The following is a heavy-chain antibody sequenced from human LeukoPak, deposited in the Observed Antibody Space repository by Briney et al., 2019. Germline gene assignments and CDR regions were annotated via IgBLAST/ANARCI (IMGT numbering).Heavy chain of an antibody. CDR2: IFASGST. Sequence: SETLSLTCTVSGGSISSYYWSWIRQPAGKGLEWIGRIFASGSTNSNPSLKSRVTMSVDTSKNQFSLNLSSVTAADTAMYYCARNAGKYYRYFQHWGQGTVVSVSS. V-gene: IGHV4-4*07. CDR3: ARNAGKYYRYFQH. D-gene: IGHD2/OR15-2a*01. CDR1: GGSISSYY. J-gene: IGHJ1*01.